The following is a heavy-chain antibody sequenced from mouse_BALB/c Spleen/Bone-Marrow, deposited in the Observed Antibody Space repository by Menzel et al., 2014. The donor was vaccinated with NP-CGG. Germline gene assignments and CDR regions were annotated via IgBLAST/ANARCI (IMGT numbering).Heavy chain of an antibody. CDR3: ARDGGDVDFDY. Sequence: EVKLMESGPGLVKPSQTVSLPCTVTGISITTGNYRWSWIRQFPGNKLEWIGYIYYSGTITYNPSLTSRTTITRDTSKNQFFLEMNSLTAEDTATYYCARDGGDVDFDYWGQGTTLTVSS. CDR1: GISITTGNYR. D-gene: IGHD3-3*01. CDR2: IYYSGTI. V-gene: IGHV3-5*02. J-gene: IGHJ2*01.